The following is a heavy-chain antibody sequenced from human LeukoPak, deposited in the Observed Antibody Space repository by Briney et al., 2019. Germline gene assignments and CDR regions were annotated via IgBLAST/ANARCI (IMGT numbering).Heavy chain of an antibody. D-gene: IGHD1-7*01. J-gene: IGHJ6*03. CDR3: ARGRNYVSDYYFDV. Sequence: SETLSLTCAVYGVSLRGYYWSWIRQSPEKRLEWIGEISHEGDSIYNPSLKSRVTLSVDMSKNQFSLKLRSVTAADTAVYYCARGRNYVSDYYFDVWGKGTTVIVSS. CDR2: ISHEGDS. V-gene: IGHV4-34*01. CDR1: GVSLRGYY.